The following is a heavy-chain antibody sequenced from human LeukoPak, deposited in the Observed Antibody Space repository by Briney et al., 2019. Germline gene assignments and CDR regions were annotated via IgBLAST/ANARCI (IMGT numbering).Heavy chain of an antibody. CDR2: ICYSGST. V-gene: IGHV4-39*07. J-gene: IGHJ5*02. Sequence: PSETLSLTCTVSGGSISSSSYYWGWIRQPPGKGLEWIGSICYSGSTYYNPSLKSRVTISVDTSKNQFSLKLSSVTAADTAVYYCARDGTVTTPNWFDPWGQGTLVTVSS. D-gene: IGHD4-17*01. CDR3: ARDGTVTTPNWFDP. CDR1: GGSISSSSYY.